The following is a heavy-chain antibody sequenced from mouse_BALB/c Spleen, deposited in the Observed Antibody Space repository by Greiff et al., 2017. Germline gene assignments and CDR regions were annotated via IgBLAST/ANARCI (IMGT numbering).Heavy chain of an antibody. V-gene: IGHV14-1*02. CDR1: GFNITDYS. CDR3: ARSEFATATVAY. D-gene: IGHD1-2*01. J-gene: IGHJ3*01. CDR2: IDPENGNT. Sequence: VQLQQSGAELVRPGALVKLSCKASGFNITDYSMHWVKQRPEQGLEWIGWIDPENGNTIYDPKFQGKASITADTSSNTAYLQLSSLTSEDTAVYYGARSEFATATVAYWGQGTLVTVSA.